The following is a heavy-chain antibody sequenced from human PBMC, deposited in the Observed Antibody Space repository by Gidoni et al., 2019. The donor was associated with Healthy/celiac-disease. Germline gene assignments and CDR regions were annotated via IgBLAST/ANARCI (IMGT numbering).Heavy chain of an antibody. J-gene: IGHJ6*03. CDR3: ASRSLGHDFWSGYPFGDYYYMDV. Sequence: QVQLQESGPGLVKPSETLSLTCTVSGGSISSYYWSWLRQPPGKGLEWIGYIYYSGSTNYNPSLKSRVTISVDTSKNQFSLKLSSVTAADTAVYYCASRSLGHDFWSGYPFGDYYYMDVWGKGTTVTVSS. CDR1: GGSISSYY. CDR2: IYYSGST. D-gene: IGHD3-3*01. V-gene: IGHV4-59*01.